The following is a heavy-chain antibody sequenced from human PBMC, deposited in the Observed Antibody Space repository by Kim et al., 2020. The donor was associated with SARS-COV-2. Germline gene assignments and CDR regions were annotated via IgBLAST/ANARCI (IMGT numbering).Heavy chain of an antibody. D-gene: IGHD6-6*01. CDR1: GFTFSSYS. Sequence: GGSLRLSCAASGFTFSSYSMNWVRQAPGKGLEWVSSISSSSSYIYYADSVKGRFTISRDNAKNSLYLQMNSLRAEDTAVYYCALTGGSSIAAPNWFDPWGQGTLVTVSS. CDR2: ISSSSSYI. CDR3: ALTGGSSIAAPNWFDP. V-gene: IGHV3-21*01. J-gene: IGHJ5*02.